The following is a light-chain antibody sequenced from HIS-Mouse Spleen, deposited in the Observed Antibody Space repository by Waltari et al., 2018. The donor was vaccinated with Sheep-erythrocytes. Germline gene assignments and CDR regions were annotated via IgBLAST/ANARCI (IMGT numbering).Light chain of an antibody. CDR1: QSIGSW. CDR3: QQYNSYPWT. V-gene: IGKV1-5*03. CDR2: KAS. Sequence: DIQMTQSTSTLSASVGDRVTITCRASQSIGSWLAWYQHKPGKAHKLLIYKASSLESGVPSRFSGSGYGTEFTLTISSLQPDDFATYYCQQYNSYPWTFGQGTKVEIK. J-gene: IGKJ1*01.